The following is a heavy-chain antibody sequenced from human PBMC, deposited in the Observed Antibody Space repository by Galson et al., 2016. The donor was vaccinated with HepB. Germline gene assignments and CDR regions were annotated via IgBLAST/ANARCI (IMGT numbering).Heavy chain of an antibody. J-gene: IGHJ4*02. CDR3: ARDWKY. D-gene: IGHD1-1*01. V-gene: IGHV4-59*12. CDR1: GGSIRPYF. CDR2: ISHGGTT. Sequence: ETPSLTCVVSGGSIRPYFWSWIRQSSGKGLEWIGYISHGGTTSYNPSLKNRVTMSIDPSNNQFSLRLTSMTAADTAIYFCARDWKYWGQGIQVTVSS.